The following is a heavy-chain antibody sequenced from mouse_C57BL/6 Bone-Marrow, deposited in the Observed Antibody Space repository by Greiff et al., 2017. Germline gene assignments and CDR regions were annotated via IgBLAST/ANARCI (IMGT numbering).Heavy chain of an antibody. CDR2: IHPNSSST. J-gene: IGHJ3*01. CDR1: GYTFTSYW. CDR3: ARDYVVY. D-gene: IGHD1-1*02. Sequence: VKLMEPGAELVKPGASVKLSCKASGYTFTSYWMHWVKQRPGQGLEWIGMIHPNSSSTTYNEKFKSKATLTVDKSYSTAYMQLSSLTSEDSAVYYCARDYVVYWGQGTLVTVSA. V-gene: IGHV1-64*01.